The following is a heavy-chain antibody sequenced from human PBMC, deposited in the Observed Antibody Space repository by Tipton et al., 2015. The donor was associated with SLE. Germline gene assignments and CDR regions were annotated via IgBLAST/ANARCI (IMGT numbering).Heavy chain of an antibody. V-gene: IGHV4-59*05. Sequence: TLSLTCTVSGGSISGFYWSWIRQPDGKGLEWIGRIYHSGSTYYNPSLKSRVTISVDTSKNQFSLKLSSVTAADTAVYYCADQGGWFDAFDIWGQGTMVTVSS. J-gene: IGHJ3*02. CDR2: IYHSGST. CDR1: GGSISGFY. CDR3: ADQGGWFDAFDI. D-gene: IGHD2-15*01.